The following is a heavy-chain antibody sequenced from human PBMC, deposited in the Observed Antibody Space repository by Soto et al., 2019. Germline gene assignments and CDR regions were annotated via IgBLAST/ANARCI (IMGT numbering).Heavy chain of an antibody. V-gene: IGHV3-7*01. Sequence: LRLSCAASGFTFSSYGMSWVRQAPGKGLEWVANIKQDGSEKYYVDSVKGRFTISRDNAKNSLYLQMNSLRAEDTAVYYCASQSVIAVAGIGYFDYWGQGTLVTVSS. J-gene: IGHJ4*02. CDR1: GFTFSSYG. CDR3: ASQSVIAVAGIGYFDY. D-gene: IGHD6-19*01. CDR2: IKQDGSEK.